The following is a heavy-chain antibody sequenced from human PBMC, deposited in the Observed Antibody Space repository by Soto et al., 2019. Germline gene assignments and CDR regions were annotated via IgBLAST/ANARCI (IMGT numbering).Heavy chain of an antibody. J-gene: IGHJ6*02. V-gene: IGHV3-33*01. CDR3: ARDPRTARASAMDV. Sequence: GGSLRLSCTASGSIFSNFGMHWVRQAPGKGLEWVAGVWYDGSNGVSAESVKDRFTISRDNSKNTLYLQMTSLRAEDTAVYYCARDPRTARASAMDVWGQGTTVTVSS. CDR1: GSIFSNFG. D-gene: IGHD6-6*01. CDR2: VWYDGSNG.